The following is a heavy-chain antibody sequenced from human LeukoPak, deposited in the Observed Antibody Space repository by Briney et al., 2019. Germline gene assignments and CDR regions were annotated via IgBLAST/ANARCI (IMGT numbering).Heavy chain of an antibody. J-gene: IGHJ1*01. CDR2: IHYSGST. D-gene: IGHD4-11*01. CDR3: ARQGSNWYFEYFQH. CDR1: GGSISSSRHY. Sequence: SETLSLTCTVSGGSISSSRHYWGWIRQPPGKRLEWIGSIHYSGSTYYSPSLKSRVTISVDMSKNQFSLKLTSVTAADTAVYYCARQGSNWYFEYFQHWGQGTLVTVSS. V-gene: IGHV4-39*01.